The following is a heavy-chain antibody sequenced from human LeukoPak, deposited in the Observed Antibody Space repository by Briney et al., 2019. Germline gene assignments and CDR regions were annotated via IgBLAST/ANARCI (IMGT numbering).Heavy chain of an antibody. D-gene: IGHD4-23*01. J-gene: IGHJ4*02. CDR2: IKSPNAGGTI. CDR3: TTGPGNSGY. V-gene: IGHV3-15*01. CDR1: GFTFRRYA. Sequence: PGGSLRLSCAASGFTFRRYAMSWVRQAPGKGLEWLGRIKSPNAGGTIEYAAPVKGRFTISRDDSEDMVYLRMNSLKSEDTAVYYCTTGPGNSGYWGQGTLVTVSS.